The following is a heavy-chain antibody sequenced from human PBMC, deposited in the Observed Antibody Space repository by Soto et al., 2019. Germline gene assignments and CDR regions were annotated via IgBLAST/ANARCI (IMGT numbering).Heavy chain of an antibody. D-gene: IGHD7-27*01. Sequence: GGSLRLSCTASEITFRGYGMHWVRQAPGKGLEWVAFIWYDGGNKHYADSVKGRFSISRDNSKNTLYLQMNSLRAEDTALYYCARDRGYSNWEFGMDVWGQGTTVTVSS. CDR1: EITFRGYG. CDR3: ARDRGYSNWEFGMDV. V-gene: IGHV3-33*01. CDR2: IWYDGGNK. J-gene: IGHJ6*02.